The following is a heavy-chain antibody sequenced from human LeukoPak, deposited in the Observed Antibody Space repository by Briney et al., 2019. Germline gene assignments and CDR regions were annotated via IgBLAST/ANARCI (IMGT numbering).Heavy chain of an antibody. CDR3: GKGGTTVTTSDAFDI. Sequence: RSLRLSSAASGFTFSIYAMTWVRRAPGKGWGWVSNISGVDGRTYNAASVMDRFTLSRDNCNNTLYLQMNSPRAAATAVYYRGKGGTTVTTSDAFDIWGQGTMVTVSS. CDR1: GFTFSIYA. J-gene: IGHJ3*02. V-gene: IGHV3-23*01. D-gene: IGHD4-17*01. CDR2: ISGVDGRT.